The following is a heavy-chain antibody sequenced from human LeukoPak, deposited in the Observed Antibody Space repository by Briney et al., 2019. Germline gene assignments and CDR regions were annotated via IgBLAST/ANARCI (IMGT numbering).Heavy chain of an antibody. Sequence: HPGRSLRLSCATSVFTFNNYSLHWVRQAPWKGLEWVSGILSNSAAIGYGDSVKGRFTISRDAATNSLYLQMSSLKIEDTALYYCIADTAGDLAFWGQGTLVIVSS. J-gene: IGHJ4*02. V-gene: IGHV3-9*01. CDR1: VFTFNNYS. CDR2: ILSNSAAI. D-gene: IGHD3-16*01. CDR3: IADTAGDLAF.